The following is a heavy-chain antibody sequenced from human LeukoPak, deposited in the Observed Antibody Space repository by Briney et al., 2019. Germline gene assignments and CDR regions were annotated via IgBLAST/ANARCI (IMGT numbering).Heavy chain of an antibody. D-gene: IGHD3-10*01. CDR2: IYYSGST. CDR1: GGSISSSSYY. CDR3: ASVRRGFGESSKYYSYYYMHV. J-gene: IGHJ6*03. V-gene: IGHV4-39*01. Sequence: SETLSLTCTVSGGSISSSSYYWGWIRQPPGKGLEWIGSIYYSGSTYYNPSLKSRVTISVDTSNNQFSLKLSAVTAADTAVYYCASVRRGFGESSKYYSYYYMHVWGNGTTVTIAS.